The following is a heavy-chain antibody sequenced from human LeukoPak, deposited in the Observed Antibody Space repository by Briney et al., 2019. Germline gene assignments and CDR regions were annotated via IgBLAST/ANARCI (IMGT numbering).Heavy chain of an antibody. Sequence: GGSVRLSCAGSRFNLSHYSMNWVRQAPGKGLEWVSYISRSSTTIFYADSVKGRFTISRDNAKDSVYLQMNSLRDGDAAVYYCARSDGSGSDRDYWGQGTLVIVSS. CDR2: ISRSSTTI. J-gene: IGHJ4*02. V-gene: IGHV3-48*02. CDR1: RFNLSHYS. CDR3: ARSDGSGSDRDY. D-gene: IGHD3-10*01.